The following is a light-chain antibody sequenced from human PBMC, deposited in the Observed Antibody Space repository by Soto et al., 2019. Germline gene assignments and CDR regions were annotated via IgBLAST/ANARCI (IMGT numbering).Light chain of an antibody. V-gene: IGLV1-40*01. CDR1: SSNIGAGYD. Sequence: QSVLTQPPSVSGAPGQRVTISCTGSSSNIGAGYDVHWYQQLPGTATKLLIYVNKNRPSGVTDRFSASESGTTASLVITGLQAADEDDYYCQSYDNSLLTSGVFGGGTKLTVL. CDR3: QSYDNSLLTSGV. J-gene: IGLJ3*02. CDR2: VNK.